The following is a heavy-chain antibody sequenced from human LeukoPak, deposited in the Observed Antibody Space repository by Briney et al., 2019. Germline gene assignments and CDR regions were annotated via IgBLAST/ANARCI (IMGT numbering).Heavy chain of an antibody. Sequence: SETLSLTCTVSGGSISSYYWSWIRQPPGKGLEWIGYIYYSGSTNYNPSLKSRVTISVDTSKNQLSLKLSSVTAADTAVYYCARFTTMVRGVVPNAYNWFDPWGQGTLVTVSS. J-gene: IGHJ5*02. V-gene: IGHV4-59*08. CDR1: GGSISSYY. CDR3: ARFTTMVRGVVPNAYNWFDP. D-gene: IGHD3-10*01. CDR2: IYYSGST.